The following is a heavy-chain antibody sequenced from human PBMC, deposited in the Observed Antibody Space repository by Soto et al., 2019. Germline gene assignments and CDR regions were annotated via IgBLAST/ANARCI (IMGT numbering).Heavy chain of an antibody. CDR1: GFTLSDYY. D-gene: IGHD4-4*01. CDR2: TRDKPNSYTT. J-gene: IGHJ6*02. CDR3: GRGGYRHYSAYYYYALDV. V-gene: IGHV3-72*01. Sequence: GGSLRLSCVASGFTLSDYYVDWVRQAPGKGLEWVGRTRDKPNSYTTEYAASVEGRFTISRDDSKNSLYLQLNSLNTEDTAAYYCGRGGYRHYSAYYYYALDVWGQGTTVTVSS.